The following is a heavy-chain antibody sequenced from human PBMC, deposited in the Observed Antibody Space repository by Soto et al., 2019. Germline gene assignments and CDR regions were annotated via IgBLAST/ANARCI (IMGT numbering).Heavy chain of an antibody. CDR3: ARVLGQQLVDY. CDR1: GYSFTSYG. Sequence: QVQLVQSGAEVKKPGASVKVSCKASGYSFTSYGISWVRQAPGQGLEWMGWISGYNGNKKYAQTLQGRVTMTTDTSTSTAYMELRSLRSDATAVYYCARVLGQQLVDYWGQGTLVTVSS. D-gene: IGHD6-13*01. V-gene: IGHV1-18*01. CDR2: ISGYNGNK. J-gene: IGHJ4*02.